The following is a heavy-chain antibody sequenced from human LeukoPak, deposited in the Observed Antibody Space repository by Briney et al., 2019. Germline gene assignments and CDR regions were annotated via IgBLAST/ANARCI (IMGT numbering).Heavy chain of an antibody. V-gene: IGHV7-4-1*02. Sequence: ASVKVSCKASGYTLTTYGINWARQAPGQGLEWMGWINTNTGNPTYAQGFTGRFVFSVDTSVRTAYLQINSLKAEDTAVYYCARGGSGSRRLGSDYWGQGTLVTVSS. J-gene: IGHJ4*02. CDR1: GYTLTTYG. CDR3: ARGGSGSRRLGSDY. CDR2: INTNTGNP. D-gene: IGHD3-10*01.